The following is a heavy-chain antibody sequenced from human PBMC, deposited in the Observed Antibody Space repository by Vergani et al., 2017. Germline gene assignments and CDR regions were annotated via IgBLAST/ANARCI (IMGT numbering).Heavy chain of an antibody. CDR3: ARDRWMMGERDACYI. CDR1: GGTFSSYA. CDR2: IIPIFGKA. V-gene: IGHV1-69*04. J-gene: IGHJ3*02. Sequence: QVQLVQSGAEVKKPGSSVKVSCKASGGTFSSYAISWVRQAPGQGLEWMGRIIPIFGKANYAQKFQGRVTSTADKSTSTAYMELSSLRSEDTAVYYCARDRWMMGERDACYIWGQGTMVTVS. D-gene: IGHD1-26*01.